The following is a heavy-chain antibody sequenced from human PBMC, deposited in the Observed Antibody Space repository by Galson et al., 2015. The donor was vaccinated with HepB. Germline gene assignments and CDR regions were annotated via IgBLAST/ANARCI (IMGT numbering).Heavy chain of an antibody. V-gene: IGHV3-30*02. CDR1: GFTFSSYG. J-gene: IGHJ6*02. CDR3: AKTAALLWFGEPPPDYGMDV. D-gene: IGHD3-10*01. Sequence: SLRLSCAASGFTFSSYGMHWVRQAPGKGLEWVAFIRYDGSNKYYADSVKGRFTISRDNSKNTLYLQMNSLRAEDTAVYYCAKTAALLWFGEPPPDYGMDVWGQGTTVTVSS. CDR2: IRYDGSNK.